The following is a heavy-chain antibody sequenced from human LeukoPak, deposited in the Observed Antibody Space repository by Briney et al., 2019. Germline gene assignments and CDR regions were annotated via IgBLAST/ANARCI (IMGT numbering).Heavy chain of an antibody. J-gene: IGHJ4*02. V-gene: IGHV3-74*03. CDR2: INGDGSST. D-gene: IGHD4-23*01. CDR3: AKGGTTVVDY. CDR1: GFIFTSYG. Sequence: GGSLRLSCVASGFIFTSYGMHWVRQAPGKGLVWVSRINGDGSSTTYADSVKGRFTISRDNAKNTLYLQMNSLRAEDTAVYYCAKGGTTVVDYWGQGTLVTVSS.